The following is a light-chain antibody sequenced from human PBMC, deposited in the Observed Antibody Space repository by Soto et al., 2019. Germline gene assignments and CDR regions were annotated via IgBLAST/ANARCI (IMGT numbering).Light chain of an antibody. Sequence: QSALTQPASVSASPGQSIAISCTGTDSDIGGYDHVSWYQQHPGKAPKLLIYDVTKRPSGVSSRFSGSKAGRTASLTISGLQTEDEADYYCSSLTSSTALVFGTGTKVTVL. V-gene: IGLV2-14*03. CDR1: DSDIGGYDH. J-gene: IGLJ1*01. CDR3: SSLTSSTALV. CDR2: DVT.